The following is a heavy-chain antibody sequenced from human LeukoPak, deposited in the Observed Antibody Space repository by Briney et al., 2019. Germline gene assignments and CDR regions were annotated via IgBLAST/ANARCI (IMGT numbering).Heavy chain of an antibody. J-gene: IGHJ5*02. V-gene: IGHV3-23*01. D-gene: IGHD2-2*02. CDR1: GFTFSSYA. Sequence: GGSLRLSCAASGFTFSSYAMSWVRQAPGKGLEWVSAISGSGGSTYYADSVKGRFTISRDNSKNTLYLQMNSLRAEDTAVYYCAKDSGIVVVPAAIRRGFDPWGQGTQVTVSS. CDR2: ISGSGGST. CDR3: AKDSGIVVVPAAIRRGFDP.